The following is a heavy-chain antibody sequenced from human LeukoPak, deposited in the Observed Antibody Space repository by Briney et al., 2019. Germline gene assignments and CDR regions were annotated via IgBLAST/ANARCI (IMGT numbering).Heavy chain of an antibody. V-gene: IGHV4-39*01. CDR3: ARWIPSGATFDY. Sequence: PSETLSLTCTVSGGSISSTSYYWGWIRQPPGKGLEWIATIYYSGSTSYNPSLKSRVTISVDTSKNPFSLKLSSVTAADTAVYYCARWIPSGATFDYWGQGTLVTVSS. J-gene: IGHJ4*02. D-gene: IGHD1-26*01. CDR1: GGSISSTSYY. CDR2: IYYSGST.